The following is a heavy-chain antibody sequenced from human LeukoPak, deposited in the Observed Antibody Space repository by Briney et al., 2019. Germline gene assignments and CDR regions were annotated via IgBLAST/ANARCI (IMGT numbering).Heavy chain of an antibody. Sequence: PGGSLRLSCAASGFTFRSHGMNWVRQAPGKGLEWVSSISGSGGTTYSADFVKGRFTISRDNAKNTLYLQMNSLGADDTAVYYCAKASRRHCGSTFCYTLDHWGQGPLVTVSS. D-gene: IGHD2-2*02. CDR2: ISGSGGTT. V-gene: IGHV3-23*01. J-gene: IGHJ4*02. CDR1: GFTFRSHG. CDR3: AKASRRHCGSTFCYTLDH.